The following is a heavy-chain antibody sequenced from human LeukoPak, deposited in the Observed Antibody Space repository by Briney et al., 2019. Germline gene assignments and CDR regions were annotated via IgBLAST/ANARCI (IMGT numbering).Heavy chain of an antibody. Sequence: SVKVSFKASGGTFSSFAISWVRQAPGQGLEWMGRIIPILGIANYAQKFQGRVTITADKSTSTAYMELSSLRSEDTAVYYCARDKVDTAMVGYYGMDVWGQGTTVTVSS. CDR3: ARDKVDTAMVGYYGMDV. J-gene: IGHJ6*02. CDR1: GGTFSSFA. D-gene: IGHD5-18*01. V-gene: IGHV1-69*04. CDR2: IIPILGIA.